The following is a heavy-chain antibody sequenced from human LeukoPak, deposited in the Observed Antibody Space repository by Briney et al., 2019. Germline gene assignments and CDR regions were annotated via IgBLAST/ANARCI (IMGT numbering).Heavy chain of an antibody. J-gene: IGHJ3*02. CDR2: IYYSGST. V-gene: IGHV4-59*01. CDR3: ARVMRYSYGRVGAFDI. CDR1: GGSISSYY. D-gene: IGHD5-18*01. Sequence: PSETLSLTCTVSGGSISSYYWSWIRQPPGKGLEWIGYIYYSGSTNYNPSLKSRVTISVDTSKNQFSLKPSSVTAADTAVYYCARVMRYSYGRVGAFDIWGQGTMVTVSS.